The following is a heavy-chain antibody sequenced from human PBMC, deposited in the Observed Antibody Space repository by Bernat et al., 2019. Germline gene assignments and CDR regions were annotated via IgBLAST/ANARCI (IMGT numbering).Heavy chain of an antibody. CDR1: GGSISSSSYY. D-gene: IGHD6-13*01. CDR2: IYYSGST. CDR3: ARRNGSSWYYFDY. V-gene: IGHV4-39*01. J-gene: IGHJ4*02. Sequence: QLQLQESGPGLVKPSETLSLTCTVSGGSISSSSYYWGWIRQPPGKGLEWIGSIYYSGSTYYNPSLKSRVTISVDTSKNQFSLKLSSVTAADTAVYYCARRNGSSWYYFDYWGQGTLVTVSS.